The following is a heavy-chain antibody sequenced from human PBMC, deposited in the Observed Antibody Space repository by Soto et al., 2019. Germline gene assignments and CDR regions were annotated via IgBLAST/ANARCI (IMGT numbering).Heavy chain of an antibody. V-gene: IGHV2-5*01. CDR1: G. Sequence: GVNWIRQPPGKALEWLALIYWNDDKRYSASLRSRLTITKDTAKNQVVLTLSNLDPVDTATYYCVRQTTGSLIVPVAITPYYYLGFDVWGQGTSVTVSS. J-gene: IGHJ6*02. CDR3: VRQTTGSLIVPVAITPYYYLGFDV. CDR2: IYWNDDK. D-gene: IGHD2-2*01.